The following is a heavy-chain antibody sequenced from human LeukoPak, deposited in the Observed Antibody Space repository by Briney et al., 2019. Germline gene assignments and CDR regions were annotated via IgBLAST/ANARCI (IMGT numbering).Heavy chain of an antibody. Sequence: GGSLRLSCAASGFTISSYSMKGVRQAPGKGLEWVSSISSSSSYIYYADSVKGRFTISRDNAKNSLYLQMNSLRAEDTAVYYCARDRYGYATGGFDYWGQGTLVTVSS. D-gene: IGHD5-12*01. CDR1: GFTISSYS. CDR2: ISSSSSYI. J-gene: IGHJ4*02. CDR3: ARDRYGYATGGFDY. V-gene: IGHV3-21*01.